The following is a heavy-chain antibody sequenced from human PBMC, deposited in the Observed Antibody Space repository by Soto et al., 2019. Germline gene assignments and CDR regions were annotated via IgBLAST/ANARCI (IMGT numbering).Heavy chain of an antibody. CDR3: AKEIGPDYYDSSGYSPMDV. V-gene: IGHV3-30*18. J-gene: IGHJ6*02. CDR2: ISYDGSNK. D-gene: IGHD3-22*01. Sequence: GGSLRLSCAASGFTFSSYGMHWVGQAPGKGLEWVAVISYDGSNKYYADSVKGRFTISRDNSKNTLYLQMNSLRAEDTAVYYCAKEIGPDYYDSSGYSPMDVWGQGTTVTVSS. CDR1: GFTFSSYG.